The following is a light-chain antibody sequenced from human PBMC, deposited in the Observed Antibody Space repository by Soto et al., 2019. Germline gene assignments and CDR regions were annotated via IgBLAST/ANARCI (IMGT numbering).Light chain of an antibody. CDR1: QSVSGN. V-gene: IGKV3-15*01. CDR3: QQYTNWPPA. CDR2: GAS. Sequence: EIVMAQSPATLSVSPGERATLSCRASQSVSGNLAWYQQKPGQAPRLLIYGASTRATGIPARFSGSGSGTQFTLTISSLQSEDFAVYYCQQYTNWPPACGRGPKIDIK. J-gene: IGKJ1*01.